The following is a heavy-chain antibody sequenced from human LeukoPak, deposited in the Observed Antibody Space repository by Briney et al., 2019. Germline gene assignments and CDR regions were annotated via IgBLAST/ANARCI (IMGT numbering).Heavy chain of an antibody. CDR2: INWNGGST. CDR1: GFTFDDYG. J-gene: IGHJ5*02. CDR3: ARGAAAAGLYGEYTWFDP. D-gene: IGHD3-10*01. Sequence: GGSLRLSCAASGFTFDDYGMSWVRQAPGKGLEWVSGINWNGGSTGYADSVKGRFTISRDNSKNTLYLQMNSLRAEDTAVYYCARGAAAAGLYGEYTWFDPWGQGTLVTVSS. V-gene: IGHV3-20*04.